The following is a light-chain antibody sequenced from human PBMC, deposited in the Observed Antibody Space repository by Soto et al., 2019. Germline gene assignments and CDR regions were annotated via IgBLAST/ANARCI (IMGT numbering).Light chain of an antibody. V-gene: IGKV3-15*01. CDR3: ELYKGRPQM. CDR2: AVF. J-gene: IGKJ1*01. CDR1: QGLGTN. Sequence: RASQGLGTNLAWYQQKPGQAPRLLIYAVFTRAAGIPGRFSGGASRTAFTLTIKVLQSEDLAAYCRELYKGRPQMLGQGTKVDIK.